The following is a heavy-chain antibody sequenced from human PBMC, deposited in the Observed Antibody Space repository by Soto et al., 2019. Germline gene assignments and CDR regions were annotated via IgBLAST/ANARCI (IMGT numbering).Heavy chain of an antibody. D-gene: IGHD6-25*01. V-gene: IGHV1-69*02. CDR3: ARSVVSGWYYYYGMDV. CDR2: IIPILGIA. CDR1: GGTFSSYT. Sequence: QVQLVQSGAEVKKPGSSVKVSCKASGGTFSSYTISWVRQAPGQGLEWMGRIIPILGIANYAQKFQGRVRITADKSTSTAYMELSSLRSEDTAVYYCARSVVSGWYYYYGMDVWGQGTTVTVSS. J-gene: IGHJ6*02.